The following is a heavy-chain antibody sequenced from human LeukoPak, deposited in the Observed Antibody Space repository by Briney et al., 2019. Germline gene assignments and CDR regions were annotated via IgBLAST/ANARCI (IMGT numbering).Heavy chain of an antibody. CDR3: ARDCSGGSCYYYYGMDV. V-gene: IGHV3-66*01. D-gene: IGHD2-15*01. J-gene: IGHJ6*02. CDR2: IYSGGST. Sequence: GGSLRLSCAASGFTVSSNYMSWVRQAPGKGLEWVSVIYSGGSTYYADSVKGRFTISKDNSKDTLYLQMNSLRAEDTAVYYCARDCSGGSCYYYYGMDVWGQGTTVTVSS. CDR1: GFTVSSNY.